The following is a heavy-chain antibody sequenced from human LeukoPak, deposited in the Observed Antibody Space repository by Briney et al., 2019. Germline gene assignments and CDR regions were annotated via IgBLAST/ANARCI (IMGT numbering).Heavy chain of an antibody. V-gene: IGHV1-69*05. CDR1: GGTFSSYA. CDR3: ARSITMIVTNLDY. J-gene: IGHJ4*02. D-gene: IGHD3-22*01. Sequence: VASVKVSCKASGGTFSSYAISWVRQAPGQGLEWMGRIIPIFGTANYAQKFQGRVTITTDESTSTAYMELSSLRSEDTAVYYCARSITMIVTNLDYWGQGTLVTVSS. CDR2: IIPIFGTA.